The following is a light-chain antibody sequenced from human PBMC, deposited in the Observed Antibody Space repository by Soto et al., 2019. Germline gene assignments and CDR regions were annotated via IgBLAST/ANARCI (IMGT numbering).Light chain of an antibody. CDR3: QSYDSTLSARYV. CDR2: ANI. J-gene: IGLJ1*01. V-gene: IGLV1-40*01. Sequence: QAVVTQPPSVSGAPCQRVTISCTGSSSNIGAGYDVHWYQQRPGAAPKLLISANINRPSGVPDRFSGSKSGTSASLAITGLQADDEGDYYCQSYDSTLSARYVFGTGTKLTVL. CDR1: SSNIGAGYD.